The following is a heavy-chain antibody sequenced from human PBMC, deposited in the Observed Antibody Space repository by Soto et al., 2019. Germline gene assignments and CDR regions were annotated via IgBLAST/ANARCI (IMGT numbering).Heavy chain of an antibody. D-gene: IGHD3-3*01. CDR2: VSTSGNV. CDR3: ARDNNDFWSLYPLAFDY. CDR1: GGSLTKYY. J-gene: IGHJ4*02. Sequence: ETLSLTCTVSGGSLTKYYWSWIRQPAGKGLEWIGRVSTSGNVVSKASLRSRLTMSVDTSKNQFSLRLTSVTAADTAVYYCARDNNDFWSLYPLAFDYWGQGALVTVSS. V-gene: IGHV4-4*07.